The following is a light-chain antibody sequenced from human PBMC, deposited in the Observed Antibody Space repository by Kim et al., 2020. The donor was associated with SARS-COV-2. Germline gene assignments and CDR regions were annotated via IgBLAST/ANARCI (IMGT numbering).Light chain of an antibody. V-gene: IGKV1-12*01. Sequence: DVQMTQSPSSVSASIGDRVTITCRASQGIASWLAWYQQKPRKAPKLLIYAASGLQSGVPSRFSGSGSGREFTLTISSLQPEDVATYFCQQSNNFPITFGQGTRLEIK. J-gene: IGKJ5*01. CDR2: AAS. CDR3: QQSNNFPIT. CDR1: QGIASW.